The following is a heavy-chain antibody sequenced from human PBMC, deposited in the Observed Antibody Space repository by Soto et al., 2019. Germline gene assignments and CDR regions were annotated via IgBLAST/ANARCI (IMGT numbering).Heavy chain of an antibody. CDR2: ISVSGGST. D-gene: IGHD3-3*01. CDR1: GFTFSIYA. V-gene: IGHV3-23*01. Sequence: GGSLRLSCAASGFTFSIYAMNWVRQAPGKGLECVSSISVSGGSTNYADSVKGRFTISRDNSKNTLYLQMNSLRAEDTAAYYCAKTEWSDDAFDIWGQGTMVTVSS. CDR3: AKTEWSDDAFDI. J-gene: IGHJ3*02.